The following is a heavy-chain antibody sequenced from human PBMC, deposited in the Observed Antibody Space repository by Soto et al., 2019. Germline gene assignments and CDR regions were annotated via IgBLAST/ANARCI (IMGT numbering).Heavy chain of an antibody. V-gene: IGHV1-69*01. CDR3: AVEVGYCSSTSCFWSEGYYYGMDV. D-gene: IGHD2-2*01. CDR2: IIPIFGTA. CDR1: GGTFSSYA. Sequence: QVQLVQSGAEVKKPGSSVKVSCKASGGTFSSYAISWVRQAPGHGLEWMGGIIPIFGTANYAQKFQGRVTITADESTRTDYIELSSLRSEDTAVYYCAVEVGYCSSTSCFWSEGYYYGMDVWGQGTTVTVSS. J-gene: IGHJ6*02.